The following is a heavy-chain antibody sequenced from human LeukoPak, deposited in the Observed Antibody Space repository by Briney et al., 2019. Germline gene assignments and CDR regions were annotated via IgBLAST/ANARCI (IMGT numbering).Heavy chain of an antibody. CDR3: ARDQGYIDY. V-gene: IGHV4-59*11. Sequence: SETLSLTCTVSGGSISSHYWSWIRQPPGKGLEWIGYIYYSGSTNYNPSLKSRVTISVDTSKNQFSLKLSSVTAADTAVYYCARDQGYIDYWGQETLVTVSS. CDR2: IYYSGST. CDR1: GGSISSHY. D-gene: IGHD6-13*01. J-gene: IGHJ4*02.